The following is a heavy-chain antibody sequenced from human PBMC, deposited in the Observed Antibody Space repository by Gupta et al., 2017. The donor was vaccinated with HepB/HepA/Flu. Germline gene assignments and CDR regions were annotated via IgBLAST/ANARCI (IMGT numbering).Heavy chain of an antibody. J-gene: IGHJ4*02. CDR1: GDSIRSCSYY. CDR3: VAYSGSLDY. V-gene: IGHV4-39*07. D-gene: IGHD5-12*01. CDR2: IYYGDNL. Sequence: QLQLQESGPGLANPSETLSLTCSVSGDSIRSCSYYWGWIRKSPGKGLEWIGSIYYGDNLYYKQSLRSRVTISVDSSKNLFSLELRSVTAADTAVYYCVAYSGSLDYWGQGTLVTVSS.